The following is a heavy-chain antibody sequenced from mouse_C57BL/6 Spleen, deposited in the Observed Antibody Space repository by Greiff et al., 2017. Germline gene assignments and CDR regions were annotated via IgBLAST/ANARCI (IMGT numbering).Heavy chain of an antibody. CDR1: GYTFTGYW. Sequence: QVQLQQPGAELVKPGASVKVSCKASGYTFTGYWMHWVKQRPGPGLEWIGRIHPSDSDTNYNQKFKGKATLTVDKSSSTAYMQLNNLTSEDSAVYYCVVYYDYVFAYWGQGTLVTVSA. CDR2: IHPSDSDT. J-gene: IGHJ3*01. D-gene: IGHD2-4*01. V-gene: IGHV1-74*01. CDR3: VVYYDYVFAY.